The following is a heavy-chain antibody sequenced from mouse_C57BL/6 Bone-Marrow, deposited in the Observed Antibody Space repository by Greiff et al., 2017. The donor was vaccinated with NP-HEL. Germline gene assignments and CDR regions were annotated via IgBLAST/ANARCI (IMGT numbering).Heavy chain of an antibody. CDR1: GYTFTSYW. J-gene: IGHJ3*01. V-gene: IGHV1-53*01. D-gene: IGHD1-1*01. CDR2: INPSNGGT. Sequence: QVQLQQPGTELVKPGASVKLSCKASGYTFTSYWMHWVKQRPGQGLEWIGNINPSNGGTNYNEKFKSKATLTVDKSSSPAYMQLSSLTSEDSAVYYCARARFRYYGSSWGFAYWGQGTLVTVSA. CDR3: ARARFRYYGSSWGFAY.